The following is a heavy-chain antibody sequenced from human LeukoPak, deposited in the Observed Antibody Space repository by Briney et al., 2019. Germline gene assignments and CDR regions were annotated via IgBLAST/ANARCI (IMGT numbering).Heavy chain of an antibody. CDR3: ARGIYDSSGYAFDI. V-gene: IGHV3-33*01. CDR1: GFTFSNYG. CDR2: IWYDGSNK. Sequence: GRSLRLPCAASGFTFSNYGMHWVRQAPGKGLEWVAVIWYDGSNKYYADSVKGRFTISRDNSKNTLYLQMNSLRAEDTAVYYCARGIYDSSGYAFDIWGQGTMVTVSS. D-gene: IGHD3-22*01. J-gene: IGHJ3*02.